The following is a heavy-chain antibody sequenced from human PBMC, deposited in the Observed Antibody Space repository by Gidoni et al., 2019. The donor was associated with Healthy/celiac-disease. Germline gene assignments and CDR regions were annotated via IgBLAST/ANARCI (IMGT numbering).Heavy chain of an antibody. CDR2: ISYDGSNK. CDR1: GFTFSSYG. CDR3: AKDFGHYYDSSGYLDY. J-gene: IGHJ4*02. V-gene: IGHV3-30*18. D-gene: IGHD3-22*01. Sequence: QVQLVESGGGVVQPGRSLRLSCAASGFTFSSYGMHWVRQAPGKGLEWVAVISYDGSNKYYADSVKGRFTISRDNSKNTLYLQMNSLRAEDTAVYYCAKDFGHYYDSSGYLDYWGQGTLVTVSS.